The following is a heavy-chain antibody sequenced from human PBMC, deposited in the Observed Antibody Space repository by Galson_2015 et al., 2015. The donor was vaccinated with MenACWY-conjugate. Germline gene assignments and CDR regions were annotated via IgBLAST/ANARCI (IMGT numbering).Heavy chain of an antibody. CDR1: GFTFSSYG. V-gene: IGHV3-30*02. CDR2: IRYDGSNK. CDR3: AKGLREDSNDYGDYAAVSDAFDI. D-gene: IGHD4-17*01. Sequence: SLRLSCAASGFTFSSYGMHWVRQAPGKGLEWVAFIRYDGSNKYYADSVKGRITISRDNSKNTLYLQMNSLRAEDTAVYYCAKGLREDSNDYGDYAAVSDAFDIWGQGTMVTVSS. J-gene: IGHJ3*02.